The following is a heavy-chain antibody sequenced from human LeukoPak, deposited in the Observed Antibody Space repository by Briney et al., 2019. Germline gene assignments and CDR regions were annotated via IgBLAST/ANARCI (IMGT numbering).Heavy chain of an antibody. CDR1: GFTFSGSA. CDR2: IRSKANSYAT. Sequence: PGGSLRLSCAASGFTFSGSAMHWVRQASGKGLEWVGRIRSKANSYATAYAASVKGRFTISRDDSKNTAYLRMNSLKTEDTAVYYCTRHDGDPPYYFDYWGQGTLVTVSS. V-gene: IGHV3-73*01. J-gene: IGHJ4*02. D-gene: IGHD4-17*01. CDR3: TRHDGDPPYYFDY.